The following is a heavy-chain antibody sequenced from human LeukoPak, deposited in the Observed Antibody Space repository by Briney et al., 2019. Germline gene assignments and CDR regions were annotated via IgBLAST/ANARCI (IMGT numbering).Heavy chain of an antibody. J-gene: IGHJ4*02. CDR1: GFTFSSYA. CDR2: ISYDGSNK. Sequence: AGGSLRLSCAASGFTFSSYAMHWVRQAPGKGLEWVGVISYDGSNKYYADSVKGRFTISRDNSKNTLYPQMNSLRAEDTAVYYCARGGPATFDYWGQGTLVTVSS. D-gene: IGHD1-26*01. V-gene: IGHV3-30*04. CDR3: ARGGPATFDY.